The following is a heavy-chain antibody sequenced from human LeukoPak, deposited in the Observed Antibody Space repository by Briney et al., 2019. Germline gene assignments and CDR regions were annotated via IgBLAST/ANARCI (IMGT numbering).Heavy chain of an antibody. J-gene: IGHJ4*02. Sequence: GGSLRLSCAASGFTFSSYGMSWVRQAPGKGLEWVSAISGSGGSTYYADSVKGRFTISRDNSKNTLYLQMNSLRAEDTAVYYCAKDYSDALWFGEPRGTYFDYWGQGTLVTVSS. CDR2: ISGSGGST. D-gene: IGHD3-10*01. CDR1: GFTFSSYG. V-gene: IGHV3-23*01. CDR3: AKDYSDALWFGEPRGTYFDY.